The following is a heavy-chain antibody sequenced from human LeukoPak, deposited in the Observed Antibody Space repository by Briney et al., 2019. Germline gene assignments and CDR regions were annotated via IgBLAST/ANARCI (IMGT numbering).Heavy chain of an antibody. CDR3: AGSTYGDY. J-gene: IGHJ4*02. Sequence: TRGSLRLSCAASGSTFSIYWMTWVRQAPNGGLEWVAAIKEDGSEKYYVDSVQGRFTISRDNAKNSLSLQMSSLRAEDTAVYFCAGSTYGDYWGQGTLVTVSS. D-gene: IGHD4-17*01. V-gene: IGHV3-7*02. CDR2: IKEDGSEK. CDR1: GSTFSIYW.